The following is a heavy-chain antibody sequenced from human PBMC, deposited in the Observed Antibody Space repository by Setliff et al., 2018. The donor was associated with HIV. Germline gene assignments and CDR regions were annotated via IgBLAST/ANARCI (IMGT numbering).Heavy chain of an antibody. Sequence: ASVKVSCKASGYIFNSNAMNWVRQAPGQSLEWMGWINAGNGNTKYSQKFQGRVTITRDTSASTAYIEVNSLTSDDTAVYFCARGLRQLERSNYFDYWGQGTLVTVSS. CDR2: INAGNGNT. CDR3: ARGLRQLERSNYFDY. D-gene: IGHD1-1*01. V-gene: IGHV1-3*01. CDR1: GYIFNSNA. J-gene: IGHJ4*02.